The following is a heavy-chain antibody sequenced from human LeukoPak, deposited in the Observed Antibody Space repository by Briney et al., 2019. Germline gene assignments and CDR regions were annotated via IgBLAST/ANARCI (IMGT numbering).Heavy chain of an antibody. J-gene: IGHJ4*02. CDR3: ARRYYGSGSYYPYYFDY. D-gene: IGHD3-10*01. V-gene: IGHV4-59*08. Sequence: SETLSLTCTVSGGSISSYYWSWIRQPPGKGLEWIGYIYYSGSTYYNPSLKSRVTISVDTSKNQFSLKLSSVTAADTAVYYCARRYYGSGSYYPYYFDYWGQGTLVTVSS. CDR1: GGSISSYY. CDR2: IYYSGST.